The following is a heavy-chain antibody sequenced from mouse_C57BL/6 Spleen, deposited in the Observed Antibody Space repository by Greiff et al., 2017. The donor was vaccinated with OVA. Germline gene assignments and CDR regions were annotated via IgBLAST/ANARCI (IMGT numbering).Heavy chain of an antibody. D-gene: IGHD1-1*01. CDR1: GYTFTSYW. Sequence: VQLQQPGAELVMPGASVKLSCKASGYTFTSYWMHWVKQRPGQGLEWIGEIDPSDSYNNYNQKFKGKSTLTIDKSSSTAYMQLSSLTSEDAAVYYCARGDYVSSYYIDYWGQGTTLTVSS. J-gene: IGHJ2*01. CDR2: IDPSDSYN. V-gene: IGHV1-69*01. CDR3: ARGDYVSSYYIDY.